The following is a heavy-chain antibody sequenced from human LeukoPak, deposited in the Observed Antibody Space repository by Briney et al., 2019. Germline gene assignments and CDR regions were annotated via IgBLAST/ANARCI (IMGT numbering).Heavy chain of an antibody. CDR3: AREAGGYSPPLSYGMDV. J-gene: IGHJ6*02. CDR2: VSYDESNK. Sequence: PGGSLRLSCAASGFTFSSYAMHWVRQAPGKGLEWVAVVSYDESNKYYADSVKGRFTISRDNSKNTLYLQMNSLRAEDTAVYYCAREAGGYSPPLSYGMDVWGQGTTVTVSS. CDR1: GFTFSSYA. V-gene: IGHV3-30-3*01. D-gene: IGHD5-18*01.